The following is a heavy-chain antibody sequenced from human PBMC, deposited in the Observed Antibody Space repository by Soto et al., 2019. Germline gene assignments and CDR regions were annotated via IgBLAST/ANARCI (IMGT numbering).Heavy chain of an antibody. Sequence: SETLSLSCTVSGGSISSYYWSWIRQPPGKGLEWIGYIYYSGSTNYNPSLKSRVTISVDTSKNQFSLKLSSVTAADTAVYYCARGSRGDYYYYGMDVWGQGTTVTVS. J-gene: IGHJ6*02. CDR3: ARGSRGDYYYYGMDV. CDR2: IYYSGST. V-gene: IGHV4-59*01. CDR1: GGSISSYY.